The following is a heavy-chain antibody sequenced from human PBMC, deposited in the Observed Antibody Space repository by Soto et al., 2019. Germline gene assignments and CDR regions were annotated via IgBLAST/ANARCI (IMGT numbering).Heavy chain of an antibody. D-gene: IGHD6-13*01. CDR1: GYTFTSYA. J-gene: IGHJ4*02. Sequence: QVQLVQSGAEVKKPGASVKVSCKASGYTFTSYAMHWVRQAPGQRLEWMGWINAGNGNTKYSQKFQGRVTITRDTSASTAYMELSSLRSEDKAVYYCAGDEIAIAAADGFDYWGQGTLVTVSS. CDR2: INAGNGNT. V-gene: IGHV1-3*01. CDR3: AGDEIAIAAADGFDY.